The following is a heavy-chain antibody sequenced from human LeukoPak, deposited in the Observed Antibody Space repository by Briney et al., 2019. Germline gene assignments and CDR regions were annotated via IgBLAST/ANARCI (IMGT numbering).Heavy chain of an antibody. CDR3: ARVRITIFGVVTRSLTHYGMDV. CDR1: GGSISRSSHF. V-gene: IGHV4-39*01. J-gene: IGHJ6*02. D-gene: IGHD3-3*01. Sequence: SETLSLTCTVSGGSISRSSHFWSWLRQPPGKGLEWIASINYSGSTYYNPSLKSRVTISVDTSKNQFSLKLSSVTAADTAVYYCARVRITIFGVVTRSLTHYGMDVWGQGTTVTVSS. CDR2: INYSGST.